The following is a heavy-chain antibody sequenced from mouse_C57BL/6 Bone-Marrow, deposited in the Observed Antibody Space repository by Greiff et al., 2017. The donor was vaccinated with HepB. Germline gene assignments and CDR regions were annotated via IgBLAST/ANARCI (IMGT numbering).Heavy chain of an antibody. CDR3: ARHGYYLDY. J-gene: IGHJ2*01. CDR1: GFTFSSYG. V-gene: IGHV5-6*02. D-gene: IGHD2-2*01. CDR2: ISSGGSYT. Sequence: DVKLQESGGDLVKPGGSLKLSCAASGFTFSSYGMSWVRQTPDKRLEWVATISSGGSYTYYPDSVKGRFTISRDNAKNTLYLQMSSLKSEDTAMYYCARHGYYLDYWGQGTTLTVSS.